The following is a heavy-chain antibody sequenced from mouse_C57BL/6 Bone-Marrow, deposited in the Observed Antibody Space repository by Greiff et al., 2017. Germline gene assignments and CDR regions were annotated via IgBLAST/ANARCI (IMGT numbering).Heavy chain of an antibody. J-gene: IGHJ4*01. CDR2: ISSGGSYT. CDR1: GFTFSSYG. V-gene: IGHV5-6*01. Sequence: EVQLQESGGDLVKPGGSLKLSCAASGFTFSSYGMSWVRQTPDKRLEWVATISSGGSYTYYPDSVKGRFTISRDNAKNTLYLQMSSLKSEDTAMYYCARGRVYYYGSSYKDAMDYWGQGTSVTVSS. D-gene: IGHD1-1*01. CDR3: ARGRVYYYGSSYKDAMDY.